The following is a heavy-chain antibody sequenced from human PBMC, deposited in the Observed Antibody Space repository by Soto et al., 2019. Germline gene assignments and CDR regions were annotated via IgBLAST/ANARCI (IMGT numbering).Heavy chain of an antibody. CDR1: GGSISSGGYY. Sequence: QVQLQESGPGLVKPSQTLSLTCTVSGGSISSGGYYWSWIRQHPGKGLEWIGYIYYTGSTYYNPSVRSRVSISVDTSENQYSLKLSSVRAADTAVFCCARLIWSCNLWYFDLWGRGTLVTVSS. V-gene: IGHV4-31*03. D-gene: IGHD3-3*01. J-gene: IGHJ2*01. CDR2: IYYTGST. CDR3: ARLIWSCNLWYFDL.